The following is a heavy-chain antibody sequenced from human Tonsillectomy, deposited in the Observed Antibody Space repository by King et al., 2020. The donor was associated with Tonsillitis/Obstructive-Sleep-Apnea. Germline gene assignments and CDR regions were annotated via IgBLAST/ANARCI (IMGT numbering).Heavy chain of an antibody. V-gene: IGHV3-21*01. CDR1: GFTFSSYS. D-gene: IGHD3-22*01. J-gene: IGHJ4*02. Sequence: VQLVESGGGLVKPGGSRRLSCAASGFTFSSYSMNWVRQAPGKGLEWVSSISSSSSYIYYANSVKGRFTISRDNAKNSLYLQMNSLRAEDTAVYYCARVYYYDSSGYYEDYWGQGTLVTVSS. CDR3: ARVYYYDSSGYYEDY. CDR2: ISSSSSYI.